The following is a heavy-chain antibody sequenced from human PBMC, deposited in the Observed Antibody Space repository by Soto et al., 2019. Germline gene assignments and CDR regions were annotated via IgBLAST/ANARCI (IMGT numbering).Heavy chain of an antibody. D-gene: IGHD6-19*01. V-gene: IGHV3-33*01. CDR1: GFTFSNYA. Sequence: GGSLRLSCAASGFTFSNYAMHWVCQAPGKGLEWVAVIWYDGSNKYYADSVKGRFTISRDNSKNTLYLQMNSLRAEDTAVYYCARSYSSGWVIDYWGQGTLVTVSS. CDR3: ARSYSSGWVIDY. CDR2: IWYDGSNK. J-gene: IGHJ4*02.